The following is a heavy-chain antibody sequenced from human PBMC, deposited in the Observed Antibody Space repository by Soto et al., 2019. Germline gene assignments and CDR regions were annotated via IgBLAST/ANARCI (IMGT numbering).Heavy chain of an antibody. J-gene: IGHJ6*03. CDR2: INGDVSST. CDR3: TRDAYYDFWSGYSGYYYYYMDV. CDR1: GFTFSSYW. V-gene: IGHV3-74*01. Sequence: GGSLRLSCAASGFTFSSYWVHWVRQAPGKGLVWVSRINGDVSSTSYADSVKGRFTISRDNAKNTLYLQMNSLRAEDTAVYYCTRDAYYDFWSGYSGYYYYYMDVWGKGTTVTVSS. D-gene: IGHD3-3*01.